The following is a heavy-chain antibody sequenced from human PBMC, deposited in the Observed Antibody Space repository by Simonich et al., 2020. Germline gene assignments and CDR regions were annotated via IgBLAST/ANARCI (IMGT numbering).Heavy chain of an antibody. D-gene: IGHD1-1*01. CDR3: ARHRVVDGTTGTTGVDYYYGMDV. CDR2: INHSGST. CDR1: GGSFSGYY. Sequence: QVQLQQWGAGLLKPSETLSLTCAVYGGSFSGYYWSWIRQPPGKGLAWIGEINHSGSTNTNQSLKSRVTISVDTYKNQCSLKLSSGTAADTAVYYCARHRVVDGTTGTTGVDYYYGMDVWGQGTTVTVSS. J-gene: IGHJ6*02. V-gene: IGHV4-34*01.